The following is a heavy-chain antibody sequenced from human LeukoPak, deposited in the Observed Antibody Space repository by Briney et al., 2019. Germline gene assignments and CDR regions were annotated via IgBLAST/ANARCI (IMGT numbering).Heavy chain of an antibody. J-gene: IGHJ4*02. CDR3: AREVGYWDY. CDR2: FFYSGST. CDR1: GGSISSYY. Sequence: SETLSLTCTVSGGSISSYYWSWIRQPPGKGLEWIGYFFYSGSTNYNPSLKSRVTISVGKSKNQFSLKLSSVTAADTAVYYCAREVGYWDYWGQGTLVTVSS. D-gene: IGHD1-26*01. V-gene: IGHV4-59*12.